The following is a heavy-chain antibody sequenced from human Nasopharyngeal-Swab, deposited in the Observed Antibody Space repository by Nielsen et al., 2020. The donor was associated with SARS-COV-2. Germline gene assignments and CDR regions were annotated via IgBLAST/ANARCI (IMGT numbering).Heavy chain of an antibody. Sequence: SVKVSCKASGGTFSSYAISWVRQAPGQGLEWMGGIIPIFGTANYAQKFQGRVTITADKSTSTAYMELSSLRSEDTAVYYCARNRGDSGSWYVYYYGMDVWGQGTTVTVSS. CDR1: GGTFSSYA. V-gene: IGHV1-69*06. D-gene: IGHD6-13*01. CDR3: ARNRGDSGSWYVYYYGMDV. J-gene: IGHJ6*02. CDR2: IIPIFGTA.